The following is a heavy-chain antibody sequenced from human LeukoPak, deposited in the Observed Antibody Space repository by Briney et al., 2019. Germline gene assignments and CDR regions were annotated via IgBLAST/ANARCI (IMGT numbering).Heavy chain of an antibody. CDR3: ARAWARGSSSSFDY. J-gene: IGHJ4*02. V-gene: IGHV3-30*04. CDR2: ISYDGSNK. D-gene: IGHD6-13*01. CDR1: GFTFSSYA. Sequence: GGSLRLSCAASGFTFSSYAMHSVRQAPGKGLEGVAVISYDGSNKYYADSVKGRFTISRDNSKSTLYLQMNSLRAEDTAVYYCARAWARGSSSSFDYWGQGTLVTVSS.